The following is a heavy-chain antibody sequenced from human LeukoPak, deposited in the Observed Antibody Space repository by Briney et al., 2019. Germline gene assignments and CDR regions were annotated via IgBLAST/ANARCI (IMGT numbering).Heavy chain of an antibody. CDR3: ARPTAGGYFDY. CDR2: IYYSGST. V-gene: IGHV4-59*01. CDR1: GGSISSYY. D-gene: IGHD6-13*01. Sequence: SETLSLTCTVSGGSISSYYWSWIRQPPGKGLEWIGHIYYSGSTNYNPSLKSRVTISVDTSKNQFSLKLSSVTAAYTAVYYCARPTAGGYFDYWGQGTLVTVSS. J-gene: IGHJ4*02.